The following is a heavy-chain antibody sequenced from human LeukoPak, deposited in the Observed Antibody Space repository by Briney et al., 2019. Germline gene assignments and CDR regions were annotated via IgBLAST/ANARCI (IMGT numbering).Heavy chain of an antibody. CDR2: ISYDGSNK. CDR1: GFTFSSHG. J-gene: IGHJ6*04. CDR3: AKHMREPGYYYGMDV. V-gene: IGHV3-30*18. Sequence: GGSLRLSCAASGFTFSSHGMHWVRQAPGKGLEWVAVISYDGSNKYYADSVKGRFTISRDNSKNTLYLQMNSLRAEDTAVYYCAKHMREPGYYYGMDVWGKGTTVTVSS. D-gene: IGHD2-2*01.